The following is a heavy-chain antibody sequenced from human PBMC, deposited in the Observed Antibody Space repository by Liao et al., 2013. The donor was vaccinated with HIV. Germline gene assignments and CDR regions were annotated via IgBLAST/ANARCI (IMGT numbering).Heavy chain of an antibody. CDR3: ARDFYGGKRAFDI. D-gene: IGHD4-23*01. CDR1: GGSFSGYY. V-gene: IGHV4-34*01. CDR2: INHSGST. J-gene: IGHJ3*02. Sequence: QVQLHQWGAGLLKPSETLSLTCAVYGGSFSGYYWSWIRQPPGKGLEWIGEINHSGSTNYNPSLKSRVTISVDTSKNQFSLKLSSVTAADTAVYYCARDFYGGKRAFDIWGQGTMVTVSS.